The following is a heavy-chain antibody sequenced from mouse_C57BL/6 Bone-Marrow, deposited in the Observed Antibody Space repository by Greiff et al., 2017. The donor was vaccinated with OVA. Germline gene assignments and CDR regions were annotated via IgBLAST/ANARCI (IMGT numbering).Heavy chain of an antibody. CDR2: TFYSGIT. Sequence: EVQLQQSGPSLVRPSQTLSLTCTVTGFSINSDCYWIWIRQFPGNKLEYIGYTFYSGITYYNPSLESRTYITRDTSKNQFSPKLSSVTTEDTATYYCARGGDGNYWYFDVWGTGTTVTVSS. V-gene: IGHV3-3*01. CDR3: ARGGDGNYWYFDV. J-gene: IGHJ1*03. CDR1: GFSINSDCY. D-gene: IGHD2-1*01.